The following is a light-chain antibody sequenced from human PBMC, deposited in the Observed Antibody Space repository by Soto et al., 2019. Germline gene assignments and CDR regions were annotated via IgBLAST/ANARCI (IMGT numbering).Light chain of an antibody. Sequence: EIVLTQSPGTLSFSPGERATLSCRASQRVSSRDLAWDQQKPGQAPRLLIYATSSRAAGIPDRFSGSGSGTDFTLTISRLEPEDFAVYYCQQYDNSPGYTCGQGTKLEIK. J-gene: IGKJ2*01. CDR3: QQYDNSPGYT. CDR1: QRVSSRD. CDR2: ATS. V-gene: IGKV3-20*01.